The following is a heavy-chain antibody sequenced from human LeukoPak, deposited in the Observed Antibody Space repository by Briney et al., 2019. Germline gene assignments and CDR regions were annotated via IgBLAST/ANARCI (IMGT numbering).Heavy chain of an antibody. V-gene: IGHV3-30*04. J-gene: IGHJ6*03. CDR3: ARPRDGYNYYYYMDV. Sequence: GGSLRLSCAASGFTFSSYAMHWVRQAPGKGLEWVAVISYDGSNKYYADSVKGRFTISRDNSENTLYLQMNSLRAEDTAVYYCARPRDGYNYYYYMDVWGKGTTVTVSS. D-gene: IGHD5-24*01. CDR2: ISYDGSNK. CDR1: GFTFSSYA.